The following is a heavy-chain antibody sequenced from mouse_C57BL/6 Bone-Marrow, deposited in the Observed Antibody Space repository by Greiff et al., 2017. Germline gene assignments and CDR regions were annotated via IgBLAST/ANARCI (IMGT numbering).Heavy chain of an antibody. J-gene: IGHJ2*01. CDR2: IYPGDGDT. D-gene: IGHD1-1*01. CDR3: ARLGYDGSSHYFDY. Sequence: QVQLQQSGAELVKPGASVKISCKASGYAFSSYWMNWVKQRPGKGLEWIGQIYPGDGDTNYNGKFKGKATLTADKSSSTAYMQLSSLTSEDSAVYFCARLGYDGSSHYFDYWGQGTTLTVSS. CDR1: GYAFSSYW. V-gene: IGHV1-80*01.